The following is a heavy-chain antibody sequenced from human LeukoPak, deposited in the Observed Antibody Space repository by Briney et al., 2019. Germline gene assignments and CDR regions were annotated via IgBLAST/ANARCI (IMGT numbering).Heavy chain of an antibody. CDR2: IYPGDSDT. Sequence: GESLKISCKGSEYSFPTYWIGWVRQTPGKGLEWMGIIYPGDSDTRYSPSFQGQVTISADESVNPAYLQWRSLKASDTAIYYCARRADYCSATTCPFDYWGQGTLVTVSS. D-gene: IGHD2-15*01. J-gene: IGHJ4*02. CDR1: EYSFPTYW. V-gene: IGHV5-51*01. CDR3: ARRADYCSATTCPFDY.